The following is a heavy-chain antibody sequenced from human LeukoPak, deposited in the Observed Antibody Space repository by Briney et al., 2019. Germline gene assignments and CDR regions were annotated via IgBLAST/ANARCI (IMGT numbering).Heavy chain of an antibody. J-gene: IGHJ4*02. CDR1: GFTFSSYG. CDR3: ASVPSLYCSSTSCNFDY. V-gene: IGHV3-33*01. CDR2: IWYDGSNK. Sequence: PRRSLRLTCAASGFTFSSYGMHWVRQAPGKGLEWVAVIWYDGSNKYYADSVKGRFTISRDNSKNTLYLQMNSLRAEDTAVYYCASVPSLYCSSTSCNFDYWGQGTLVTVSS. D-gene: IGHD2-2*01.